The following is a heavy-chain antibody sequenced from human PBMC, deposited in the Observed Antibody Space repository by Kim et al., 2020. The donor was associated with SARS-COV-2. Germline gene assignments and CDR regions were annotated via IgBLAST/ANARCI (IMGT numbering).Heavy chain of an antibody. CDR3: ARFPNTFKYYDSGNRAPVNALDI. CDR1: GFTFSRSS. J-gene: IGHJ3*02. CDR2: ISSSSSM. Sequence: GGSLRLSCAASGFTFSRSSMNWVRQAPGKGLEWVSSISSSSSMYYADSMKGRFTISRDDAKNSLYLQMNSLRVEDTAVYYCARFPNTFKYYDSGNRAPVNALDIWGQGTMVTVSA. V-gene: IGHV3-21*01. D-gene: IGHD3-10*01.